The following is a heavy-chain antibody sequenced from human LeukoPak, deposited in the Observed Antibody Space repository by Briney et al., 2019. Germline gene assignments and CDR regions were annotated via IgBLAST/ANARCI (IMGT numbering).Heavy chain of an antibody. CDR1: GFTFDDYA. J-gene: IGHJ4*02. CDR2: ISWNSGSI. V-gene: IGHV3-9*01. CDR3: ARHFFGAAAGSPFDY. D-gene: IGHD6-13*01. Sequence: GGSLRLSCAASGFTFDDYAMHWVRQAPGKGLEWVSGISWNSGSIGYADSVKGRFTISRDNAKNSLYLQMNSLKASDTAMYYCARHFFGAAAGSPFDYWGQGTLVTVSS.